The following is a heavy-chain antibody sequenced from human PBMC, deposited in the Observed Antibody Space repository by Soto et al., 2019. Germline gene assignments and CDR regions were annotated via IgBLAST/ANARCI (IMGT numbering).Heavy chain of an antibody. CDR1: GFTFNTYV. CDR2: ISVYHGNT. J-gene: IGHJ4*02. CDR3: ARGGSGSYRMFDY. V-gene: IGHV1-18*01. Sequence: QVQLVQSGAEVKKPGASVTVSCQASGFTFNTYVITWVRQAPGQGLEWLGWISVYHGNTNYAQKVQGRVTMATDTSTSTAYMELRSLRSVVTSVYYCARGGSGSYRMFDYWCQGTLVTVSS. D-gene: IGHD1-26*01.